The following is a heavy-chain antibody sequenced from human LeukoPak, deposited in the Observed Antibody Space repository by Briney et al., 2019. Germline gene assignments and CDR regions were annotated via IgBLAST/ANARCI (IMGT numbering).Heavy chain of an antibody. CDR2: IWYDGSGK. CDR1: GFTFSTYG. Sequence: GGSLRLSCAASGFTFSTYGMHWVRQAPGKGLEWVAFIWYDGSGKYYADSVKGRFTISRDNSKNTLYLQVNSLRAEDTAVYYCAKDGDTAMVFDYWGQGTLVTVSS. CDR3: AKDGDTAMVFDY. D-gene: IGHD5-18*01. V-gene: IGHV3-30*02. J-gene: IGHJ4*02.